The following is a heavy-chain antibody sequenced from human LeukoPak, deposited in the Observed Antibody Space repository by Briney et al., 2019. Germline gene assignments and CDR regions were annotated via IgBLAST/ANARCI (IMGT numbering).Heavy chain of an antibody. D-gene: IGHD4/OR15-4a*01. Sequence: GGSLRLSCAASGFTFDDYAMHWVRQAPGKGLEWVSGISWNSGSIGYADSVKGRFTISRDNAKNSLYLQMNSLRAEDMALYYCAKGATIENYYYYMDVWGKGTTVTVSS. CDR2: ISWNSGSI. CDR3: AKGATIENYYYYMDV. J-gene: IGHJ6*03. CDR1: GFTFDDYA. V-gene: IGHV3-9*03.